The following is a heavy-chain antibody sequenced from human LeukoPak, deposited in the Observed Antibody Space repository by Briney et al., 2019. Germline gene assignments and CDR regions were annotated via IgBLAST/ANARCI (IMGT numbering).Heavy chain of an antibody. CDR2: ISGSNGYT. J-gene: IGHJ6*03. V-gene: IGHV1-18*01. CDR1: GYTFTSYG. CDR3: ARGTEGGIDYYYMDV. D-gene: IGHD1-1*01. Sequence: ASVKVSCKTSGYTFTSYGINWVRQAPGQGLAWMGWISGSNGYTKYAQKIQGRVTLTTDEPTRTAYMELRSLRSDDTAVYYCARGTEGGIDYYYMDVWGKGTTVTVSS.